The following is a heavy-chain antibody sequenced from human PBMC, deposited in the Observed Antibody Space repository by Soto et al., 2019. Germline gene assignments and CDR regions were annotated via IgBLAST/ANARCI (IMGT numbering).Heavy chain of an antibody. J-gene: IGHJ6*02. V-gene: IGHV3-23*01. CDR2: ITETGGDT. CDR1: GFTFGNFV. CDR3: TKASSDRNHMEV. Sequence: LRLSCAASGFTFGNFVMRWVRQTPGKGLEWVSTITETGGDTYYTDSVKGRFTISRDNSKNTLYLQMTSLRAEDTALYYCTKASSDRNHMEVWGPGTTVTSP.